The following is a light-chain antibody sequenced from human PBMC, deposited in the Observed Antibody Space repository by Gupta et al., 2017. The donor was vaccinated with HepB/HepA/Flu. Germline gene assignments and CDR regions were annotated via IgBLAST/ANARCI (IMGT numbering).Light chain of an antibody. Sequence: VALGQTVRITCQGDSLRSYYASWYQQKPGQAPVLVIYGKNNRPSGIPDRFSGSSSGNTASLTITGAQAEDEADYYCNSRDSSGNHYVFGTGTKVTVL. J-gene: IGLJ1*01. CDR1: SLRSYY. V-gene: IGLV3-19*01. CDR2: GKN. CDR3: NSRDSSGNHYV.